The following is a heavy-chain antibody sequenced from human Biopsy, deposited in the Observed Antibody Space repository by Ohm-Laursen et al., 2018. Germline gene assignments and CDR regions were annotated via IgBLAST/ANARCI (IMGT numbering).Heavy chain of an antibody. CDR2: IYYTGST. CDR1: GGSISSYY. D-gene: IGHD1-26*01. CDR3: ARHAPSYSGSYWRYFDL. J-gene: IGHJ2*01. V-gene: IGHV4-59*08. Sequence: SETLSLTCTVSGGSISSYYWSWIRQPPGKGLEWIGYIYYTGSTNYNPSLKSRLTISVDTSMTHLSLRLHSVTAADTAVYYCARHAPSYSGSYWRYFDLWGRGTLVTVSS.